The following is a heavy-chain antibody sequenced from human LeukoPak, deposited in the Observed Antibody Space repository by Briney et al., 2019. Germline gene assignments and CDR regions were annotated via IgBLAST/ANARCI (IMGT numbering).Heavy chain of an antibody. CDR3: AGAKVTYFDY. Sequence: PSETLPLTCTVSGGSISSYYWSWIRQPPGKGLEWIGYIYYSGSTNYNPSLKSRVTISVDTSKNQFSLKLSSVTAADTAVYYCAGAKVTYFDYWGQGTLVTVSS. D-gene: IGHD2-21*02. J-gene: IGHJ4*02. CDR1: GGSISSYY. CDR2: IYYSGST. V-gene: IGHV4-59*01.